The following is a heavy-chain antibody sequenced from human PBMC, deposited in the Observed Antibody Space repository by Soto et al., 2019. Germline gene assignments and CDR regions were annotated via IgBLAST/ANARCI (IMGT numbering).Heavy chain of an antibody. Sequence: NPSETLSLTCTVSGGSLSNYYWSWIRQPAGKALEWIGRIYTVGSTNYNPSLKSRVTMSIDTSKNQFSLRLTSATAADTAVYFCARSPLTHSYAQFDSWGQGSLVTVSS. CDR2: IYTVGST. CDR1: GGSLSNYY. V-gene: IGHV4-4*07. CDR3: ARSPLTHSYAQFDS. D-gene: IGHD5-18*01. J-gene: IGHJ4*01.